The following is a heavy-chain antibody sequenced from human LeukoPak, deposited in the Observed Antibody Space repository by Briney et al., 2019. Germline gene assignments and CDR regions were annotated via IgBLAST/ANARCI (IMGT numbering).Heavy chain of an antibody. D-gene: IGHD4-17*01. J-gene: IGHJ3*02. CDR1: GYTFTSYG. CDR2: IIPIFGTA. Sequence: SVKVSCKASGYTFTSYGISWVRQAPGQGLEWMGGIIPIFGTANYAQKFQGRVTITADESTSTAYMELSSLRSEDTAVYYCARLKIDSGDYDDAFDIWGQGTMVTVSS. CDR3: ARLKIDSGDYDDAFDI. V-gene: IGHV1-69*13.